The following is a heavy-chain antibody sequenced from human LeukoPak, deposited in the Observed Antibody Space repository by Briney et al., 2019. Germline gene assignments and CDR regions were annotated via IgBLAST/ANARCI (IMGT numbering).Heavy chain of an antibody. CDR2: INSDGSST. Sequence: GGSLRLSCAASGFTFSNYWMHWVRQAPGKGLVWVSRINSDGSSTSYADSVKGRFTISRDNAKNTLYLQMNSLRAEDTAVYYCARDSGGSRITMIVVVPRRGVAFDIWGQGTMVTVSS. CDR3: ARDSGGSRITMIVVVPRRGVAFDI. J-gene: IGHJ3*02. V-gene: IGHV3-74*01. D-gene: IGHD3-22*01. CDR1: GFTFSNYW.